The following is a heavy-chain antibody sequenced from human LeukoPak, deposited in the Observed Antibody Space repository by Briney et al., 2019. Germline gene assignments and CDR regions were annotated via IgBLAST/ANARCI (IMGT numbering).Heavy chain of an antibody. CDR3: ANRGRSSLGRYIDY. CDR2: ISGSGGST. V-gene: IGHV3-23*01. CDR1: GFTSSSYA. D-gene: IGHD3-10*01. J-gene: IGHJ4*02. Sequence: GGSLRLSCAASGFTSSSYAMSWGRQASGKGGEWVSGISGSGGSTYYADSVKGRFTISRDNSKNTLYLQMNSLRDEDTAVYYCANRGRSSLGRYIDYWGQGTLVTVSS.